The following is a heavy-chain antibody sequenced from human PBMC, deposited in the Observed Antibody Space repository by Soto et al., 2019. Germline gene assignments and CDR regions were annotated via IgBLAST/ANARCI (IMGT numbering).Heavy chain of an antibody. CDR2: ISHDGSEK. Sequence: VQLVESGGGVVQPGDSLRLSCAASGFMFSGYGMHWIRQAPGKGLEWVAVISHDGSEKYYGDSVKGRCTVSRDNSNNTLFLQIDSLRAEDTAVYYCAKLVGGVKAIGAPGDWLDPWCQGTLVTVSS. CDR1: GFMFSGYG. J-gene: IGHJ5*02. CDR3: AKLVGGVKAIGAPGDWLDP. V-gene: IGHV3-30*18. D-gene: IGHD3-3*01.